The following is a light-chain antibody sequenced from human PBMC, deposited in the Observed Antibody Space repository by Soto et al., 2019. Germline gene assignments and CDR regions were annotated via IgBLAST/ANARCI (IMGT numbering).Light chain of an antibody. CDR3: PQSSRTTNT. Sequence: DIQMTQSPSSLSASHGESATMXXRSSQSSSSYVNGYQQKPGTAPQIXIYAASRLQSGGPSRFSGRGAGTDFTLTISSLQPAAFATYCCPQSSRTTNTFGQGTRLDIK. CDR1: QSSSSY. V-gene: IGKV1-39*01. J-gene: IGKJ5*01. CDR2: AAS.